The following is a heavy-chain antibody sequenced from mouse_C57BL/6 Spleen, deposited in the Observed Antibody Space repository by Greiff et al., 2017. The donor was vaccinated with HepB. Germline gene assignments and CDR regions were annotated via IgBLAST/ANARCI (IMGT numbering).Heavy chain of an antibody. Sequence: EVQLQQSGPELVKPGASVKISCKASGYTFTDYYMNWVKQSHGKSLEWIGDINPNNGGTSYNQKFKGKATLTVDKSSSTAYMELRSLTSEDSAVYYCARVNSNYYGSSYWYFDVWGTGTTVTVSS. CDR3: ARVNSNYYGSSYWYFDV. CDR1: GYTFTDYY. V-gene: IGHV1-26*01. D-gene: IGHD1-1*01. CDR2: INPNNGGT. J-gene: IGHJ1*03.